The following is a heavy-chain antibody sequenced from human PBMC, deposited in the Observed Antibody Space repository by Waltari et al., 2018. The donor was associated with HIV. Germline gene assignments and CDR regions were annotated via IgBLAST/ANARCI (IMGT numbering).Heavy chain of an antibody. J-gene: IGHJ3*01. D-gene: IGHD5-18*01. V-gene: IGHV1-69*01. Sequence: GQSGAEVKKPGSSVPVSCKAPGGTFSNYAISWVRQAPGQGLEWMGGIIPIFGTTNYAQKFQGRVTITADESTSTAYMELRSLRSEDTAVYYCARDGIPQALDLWGQGTMVTVSS. CDR3: ARDGIPQALDL. CDR1: GGTFSNYA. CDR2: IIPIFGTT.